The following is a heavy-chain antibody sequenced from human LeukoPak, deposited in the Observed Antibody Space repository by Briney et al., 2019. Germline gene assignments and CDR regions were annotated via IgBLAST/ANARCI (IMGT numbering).Heavy chain of an antibody. CDR1: GFTFSSYA. J-gene: IGHJ4*02. Sequence: QAGGSLRLSCAASGFTFSSYAMNWVRQAPGKGLEWVSSISGSGGSTYYADSVKGRFTISRDNSKNTLYLQMNSLRAEDTAVYCAKPAKTDYADYWGQGTLVTVSS. V-gene: IGHV3-23*01. CDR3: AKPAKTDYADY. CDR2: ISGSGGST. D-gene: IGHD1-14*01.